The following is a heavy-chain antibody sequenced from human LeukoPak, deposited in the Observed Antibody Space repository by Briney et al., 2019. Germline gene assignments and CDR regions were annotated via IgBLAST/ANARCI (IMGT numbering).Heavy chain of an antibody. CDR1: GGSSPGYY. Sequence: SETLSLTRAVCGGSSPGYYWRWIRQPPGKGLAGIGEINPSGSTNYNPSPQSRVTISVDTPKNQFSLKLRSVTAAATAVYYCAIYDSSGYYYEEYFQHWGQGTLVTVSS. CDR3: AIYDSSGYYYEEYFQH. D-gene: IGHD3-22*01. V-gene: IGHV4-34*01. CDR2: INPSGST. J-gene: IGHJ1*01.